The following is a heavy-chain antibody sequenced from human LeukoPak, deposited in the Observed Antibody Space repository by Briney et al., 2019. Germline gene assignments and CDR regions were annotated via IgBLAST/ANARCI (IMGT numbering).Heavy chain of an antibody. Sequence: PGGSLRLSCAASGFTFSRYGMHWVRQAPGKGLEWVAFIRYDESDKKYKDSVKGRFTVSKDNSKNTLSLPMHSLRVEDTAVYYCATHYYASGNYYNPIFYWGQGALVTVSS. CDR1: GFTFSRYG. CDR2: IRYDESDK. D-gene: IGHD3-10*01. V-gene: IGHV3-30*02. J-gene: IGHJ4*02. CDR3: ATHYYASGNYYNPIFY.